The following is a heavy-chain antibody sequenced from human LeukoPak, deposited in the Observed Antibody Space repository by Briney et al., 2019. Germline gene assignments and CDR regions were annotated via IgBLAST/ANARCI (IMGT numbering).Heavy chain of an antibody. CDR3: AKERIQLEFDY. D-gene: IGHD5-18*01. CDR2: INGSGGST. V-gene: IGHV3-23*01. CDR1: GFTFSSYA. Sequence: PGGSLRLSCAPSGFTFSSYAMSWVRQAPGEGLEWVSAINGSGGSTYYADSEKGRFTISRDNSKNTLYLQMNSLRAEDTAVYYCAKERIQLEFDYWGQGTLVTVSS. J-gene: IGHJ4*02.